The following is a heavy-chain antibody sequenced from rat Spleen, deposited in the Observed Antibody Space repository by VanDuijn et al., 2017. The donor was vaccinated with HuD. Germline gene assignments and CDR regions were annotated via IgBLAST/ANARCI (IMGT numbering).Heavy chain of an antibody. CDR1: GFTFTNYD. V-gene: IGHV5S13*01. D-gene: IGHD1-4*01. Sequence: EVQLVESDGGLVQPGRSLKLSCAASGFTFTNYDMAWVRQAPTKGLEWIASISTGGGNTYYRDSVKGRFTISRDNAKNTQYLQMDSLRSEDTATYYCARYLIINYPGITGGVMDAWGQGASVTVSS. J-gene: IGHJ4*01. CDR3: ARYLIINYPGITGGVMDA. CDR2: ISTGGGNT.